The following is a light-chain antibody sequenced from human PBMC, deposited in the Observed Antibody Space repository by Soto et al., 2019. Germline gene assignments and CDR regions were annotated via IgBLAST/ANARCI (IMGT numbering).Light chain of an antibody. Sequence: IVLPQSPGTLSLSPGERATLSCSASQSVSSSYLAWYQQKPGQAPRLLIYGASIRATGIPARFSGSGSGTEFTLTISTLQSEDFAIYYCQHYNNWPPWTFGQGTKVDIK. V-gene: IGKV3-15*01. J-gene: IGKJ1*01. CDR3: QHYNNWPPWT. CDR2: GAS. CDR1: QSVSSSY.